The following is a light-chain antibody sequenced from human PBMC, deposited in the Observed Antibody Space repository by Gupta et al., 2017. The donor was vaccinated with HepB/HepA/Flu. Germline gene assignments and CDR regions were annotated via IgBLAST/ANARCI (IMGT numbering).Light chain of an antibody. V-gene: IGKV3-20*01. Sequence: EIVLTQSPGTLSLSPGERATLSCRASQSDSNTYVAWYQQKPCQAPRLLIYGSSSRSTGITDRFSGSGSGTDLTLTISRREPEDFAVYYYQQYKNSPICSFGQGTKMEI. CDR3: QQYKNSPICS. CDR2: GSS. CDR1: QSDSNTY. J-gene: IGKJ2*04.